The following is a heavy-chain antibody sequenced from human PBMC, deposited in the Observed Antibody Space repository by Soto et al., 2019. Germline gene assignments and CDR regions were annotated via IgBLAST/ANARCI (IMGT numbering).Heavy chain of an antibody. D-gene: IGHD3-22*01. CDR1: GFTFSSYG. Sequence: LRLSCAASGFTFSSYGMHWVRQAPGKGLEWVAVISYDGSNKYYADSVKGRFTISRDNSKNTLYLQMNSLRAEDTAVYYCAKDQGSSGYGPLDYWGQGTLVTVSS. V-gene: IGHV3-30*18. J-gene: IGHJ4*02. CDR2: ISYDGSNK. CDR3: AKDQGSSGYGPLDY.